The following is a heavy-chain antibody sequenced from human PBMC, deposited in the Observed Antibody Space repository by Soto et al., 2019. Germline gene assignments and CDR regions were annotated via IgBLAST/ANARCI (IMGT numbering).Heavy chain of an antibody. CDR1: GCTFNSYG. CDR2: ITRSSSYI. J-gene: IGHJ6*02. V-gene: IGHV3-21*06. Sequence: LCLLSPDCGCTFNSYGMSWGRQAPGKGLEWVAFITRSSSYIYYADSVRGRFTLSRDNAKNTLHLQMNSLRDEDTAVYYCARDNPRSSGWDVWGQGTTVTVSS. CDR3: ARDNPRSSGWDV.